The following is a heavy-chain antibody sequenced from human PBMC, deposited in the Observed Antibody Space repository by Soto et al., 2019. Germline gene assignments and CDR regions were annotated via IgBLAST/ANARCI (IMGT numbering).Heavy chain of an antibody. CDR2: ISGSGGST. CDR3: AKDQLPQDYGYYYYGMDV. Sequence: PGGSRRLSCAASGFTFSSYAMSWVRQAPGKGLEWVSAISGSGGSTYYADSVKGRFTISRDNSKNTLYLQMNSLRAEDTAVYYCAKDQLPQDYGYYYYGMDVWGQGTTVTVS. D-gene: IGHD4-17*01. CDR1: GFTFSSYA. V-gene: IGHV3-23*01. J-gene: IGHJ6*02.